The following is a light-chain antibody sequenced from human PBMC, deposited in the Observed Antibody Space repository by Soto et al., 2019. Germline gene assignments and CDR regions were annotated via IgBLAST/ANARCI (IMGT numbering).Light chain of an antibody. Sequence: EVVLTQSPATLSLSPGERATLSCSASQSVSSHLAWYQQRPGQAPRLLIYDAYNRATGIPGRFSGSGYGTDFTLTIISIEPEDFALYYCQQRSDGPAYTFGQGTRLDIK. CDR1: QSVSSH. J-gene: IGKJ2*01. CDR3: QQRSDGPAYT. CDR2: DAY. V-gene: IGKV3-11*01.